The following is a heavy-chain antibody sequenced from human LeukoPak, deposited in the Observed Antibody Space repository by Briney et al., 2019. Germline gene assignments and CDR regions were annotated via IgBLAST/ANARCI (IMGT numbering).Heavy chain of an antibody. CDR1: GYSFTSYW. CDR2: IYPGDSDT. D-gene: IGHD3-10*01. J-gene: IGHJ4*02. CDR3: AKGGDYYGSGSYDGFDY. V-gene: IGHV5-51*01. Sequence: GEALKISCKGSGYSFTSYWIGWVRQRPGKGLEWMGIIYPGDSDTKYSPSFQGQVTISADKSISPASLQWSSLKAYDTAMYYCAKGGDYYGSGSYDGFDYWGQGTLVTVSS.